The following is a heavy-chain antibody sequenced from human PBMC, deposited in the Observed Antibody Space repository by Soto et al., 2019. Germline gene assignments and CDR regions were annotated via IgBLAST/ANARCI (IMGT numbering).Heavy chain of an antibody. J-gene: IGHJ4*02. CDR1: GFSLTTSGVS. V-gene: IGHV2-5*02. Sequence: QITLKASGPTMVKPTQTLTLTCSFSGFSLTTSGVSVAWVRQPPGRALEWLALIYWDDIKRSTPSLKSRLTIAKQTSKNQVVLTMTNMGPADTGTYFCAHKTLPVAVHFDIWGQGAPVTVSA. CDR3: AHKTLPVAVHFDI. CDR2: IYWDDIK. D-gene: IGHD2-15*01.